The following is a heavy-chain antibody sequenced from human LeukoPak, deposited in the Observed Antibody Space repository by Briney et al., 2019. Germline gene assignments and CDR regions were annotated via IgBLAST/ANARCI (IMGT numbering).Heavy chain of an antibody. J-gene: IGHJ4*02. V-gene: IGHV3-23*01. CDR3: AKAPSITMVRGGYYFDY. Sequence: GGSLRLSCAASGFTFSSYAMSWVRQAPGKGLEWVSAISGSGGSTYYADSVKGRFTISRDNSKNTLYLQMNSPRAEDTAVYYCAKAPSITMVRGGYYFDYWGQGTLVTVSS. D-gene: IGHD3-10*01. CDR2: ISGSGGST. CDR1: GFTFSSYA.